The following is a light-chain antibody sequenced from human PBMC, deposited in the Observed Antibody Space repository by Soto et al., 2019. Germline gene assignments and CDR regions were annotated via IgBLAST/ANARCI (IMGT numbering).Light chain of an antibody. J-gene: IGLJ1*01. Sequence: YELTQPLSVSVALGQTARITCGGNNIGSKNVHWYQQRPGQAPVLVIYRDTNRPSGIPERFSGSNSGNTATLTISRAQAGDEADYYCQVWDSSTYVFGTGTKVTVL. CDR1: NIGSKN. V-gene: IGLV3-9*01. CDR3: QVWDSSTYV. CDR2: RDT.